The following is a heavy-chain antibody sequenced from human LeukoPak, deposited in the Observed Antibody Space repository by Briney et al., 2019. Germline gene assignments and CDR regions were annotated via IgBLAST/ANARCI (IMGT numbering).Heavy chain of an antibody. CDR1: GFTFSSYS. J-gene: IGHJ4*02. Sequence: GGSLRLSCAASGFTFSSYSMSWVRQAPGKGLEWVSVIYSGGSTYYADSVKGRFTISRDNSKNTLYLQMNSLRAEDTAVYYCARWRLGYCDYWGQGTLVTVSS. D-gene: IGHD2-15*01. CDR2: IYSGGST. CDR3: ARWRLGYCDY. V-gene: IGHV3-53*01.